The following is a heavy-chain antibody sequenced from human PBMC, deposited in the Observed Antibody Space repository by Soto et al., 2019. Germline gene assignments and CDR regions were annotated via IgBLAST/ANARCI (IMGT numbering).Heavy chain of an antibody. V-gene: IGHV3-7*04. CDR3: AKDLQAYGLDL. CDR1: GFTFSVPW. J-gene: IGHJ6*02. Sequence: GGSLRLSCTPSGFTFSVPWLAWVRQAPGKGLEWVANINGDGSATYYVDSVKGRFTISRDNAQNSLYLQMDSLRVEDTGVYYSAKDLQAYGLDLWGPETTVTVSS. D-gene: IGHD3-16*01. CDR2: INGDGSAT.